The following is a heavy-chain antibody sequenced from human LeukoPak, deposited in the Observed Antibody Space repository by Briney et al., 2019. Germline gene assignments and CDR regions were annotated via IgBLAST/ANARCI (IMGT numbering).Heavy chain of an antibody. CDR1: GFTFSSYA. CDR2: ISGSGGST. D-gene: IGHD2-2*01. J-gene: IGHJ4*02. V-gene: IGHV3-23*01. Sequence: GGSLRLSCAASGFTFSSYAMSWVRQAPGKGLEWVSAISGSGGSTYYADSVKGRLTISRDNSKNTLYLQMNSLRAEDTAVYYCAKDMSDIVVVPAAPFDYWGQGTLVTVSS. CDR3: AKDMSDIVVVPAAPFDY.